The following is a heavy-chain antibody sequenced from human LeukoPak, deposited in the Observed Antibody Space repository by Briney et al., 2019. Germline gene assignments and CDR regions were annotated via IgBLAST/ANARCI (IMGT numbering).Heavy chain of an antibody. Sequence: LPGGSLRLSCAASGFTFSSSAMSWVRQAPGKGLEWVSAISSSGGITYYADSVKGRFTISRDNSKNTLYLQMNSLRAEDTAVYYCAKGTMDGGQYYYDSNGGQGTLVTVSS. V-gene: IGHV3-23*01. CDR2: ISSSGGIT. J-gene: IGHJ4*02. D-gene: IGHD3-22*01. CDR1: GFTFSSSA. CDR3: AKGTMDGGQYYYDSN.